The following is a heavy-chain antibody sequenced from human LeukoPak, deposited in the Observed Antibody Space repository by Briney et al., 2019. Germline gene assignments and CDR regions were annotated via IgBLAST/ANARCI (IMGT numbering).Heavy chain of an antibody. D-gene: IGHD6-19*01. J-gene: IGHJ4*02. CDR1: GFTFTGYS. V-gene: IGHV3-48*02. CDR3: ARYSSGWSFDY. Sequence: GGSLRLSCAASGFTFTGYSMNRVCQAPGKGLEGVSYISSRSSTIYSGDSVKGRFTISRDNAKNALYLQMNSLRDEDTALYYCARYSSGWSFDYWGQGTLDTVSS. CDR2: ISSRSSTI.